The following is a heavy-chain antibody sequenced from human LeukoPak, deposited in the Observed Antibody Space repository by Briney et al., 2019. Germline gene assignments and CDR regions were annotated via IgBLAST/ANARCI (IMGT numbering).Heavy chain of an antibody. CDR2: IYYTGST. Sequence: SETLSLTCTVSGGSFGLYHWAWIRQPPGKGLEWIAYIYYTGSTNYNPSLKSRVTISVDTSKNEVSLKLSSVTAADTAVYYCASTVSSSSRYRGQEHFQHWGQGTLVTVSP. D-gene: IGHD6-13*01. J-gene: IGHJ1*01. CDR1: GGSFGLYH. V-gene: IGHV4-59*01. CDR3: ASTVSSSSRYRGQEHFQH.